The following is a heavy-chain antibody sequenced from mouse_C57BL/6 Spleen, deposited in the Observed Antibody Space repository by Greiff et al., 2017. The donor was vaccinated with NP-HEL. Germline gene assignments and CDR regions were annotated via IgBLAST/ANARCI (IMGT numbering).Heavy chain of an antibody. J-gene: IGHJ3*01. CDR2: IDPSDSYT. D-gene: IGHD2-2*01. Sequence: VQLQQSGAELVKPGASVKLSCKASGYTFTSYWMQWVKQRPGQGLEWIGEIDPSDSYTNYNQKFKGKATLTVDTSSSTAYMQLSSLTSEDYAVDYCARRGDGYEGAYWGQGTLVTVSA. V-gene: IGHV1-50*01. CDR1: GYTFTSYW. CDR3: ARRGDGYEGAY.